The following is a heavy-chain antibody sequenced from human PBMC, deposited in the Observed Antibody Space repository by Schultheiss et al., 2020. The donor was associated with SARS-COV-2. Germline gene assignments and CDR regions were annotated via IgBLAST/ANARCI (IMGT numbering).Heavy chain of an antibody. V-gene: IGHV4-61*01. CDR2: IYYSGST. J-gene: IGHJ4*02. CDR3: ASGGSRAARRYYFDY. D-gene: IGHD3-16*01. Sequence: SETLSLTCTVSGGSVSSGSYSWSWIRQPPGKGLEWIGYIYYSGSTNYNPSLKSRVTISVDTSKNQFSLKLSSVTAADTAVYYCASGGSRAARRYYFDYWGQGTLVTVSS. CDR1: GGSVSSGSYS.